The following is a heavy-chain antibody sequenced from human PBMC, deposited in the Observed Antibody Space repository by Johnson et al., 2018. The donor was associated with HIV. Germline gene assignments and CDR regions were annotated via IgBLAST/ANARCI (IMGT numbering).Heavy chain of an antibody. Sequence: QVQLVESGGGLVQPGRSLRLSCTASGFTFSSYAMNWVRQAPGKGLEWVAVISYDGNNKYSADSVKGRFTISRDNSKNTLYLQMNSLRAEDTAVYYCAGIVRMTTVVIGDAFDVWGQGTMVTVSS. V-gene: IGHV3-30-3*01. CDR2: ISYDGNNK. D-gene: IGHD4-23*01. J-gene: IGHJ3*01. CDR1: GFTFSSYA. CDR3: AGIVRMTTVVIGDAFDV.